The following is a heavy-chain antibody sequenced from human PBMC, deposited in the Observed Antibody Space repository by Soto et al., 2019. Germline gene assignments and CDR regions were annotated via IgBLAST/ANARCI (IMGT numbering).Heavy chain of an antibody. D-gene: IGHD1-26*01. J-gene: IGHJ4*02. Sequence: GGTLRLSCATSGFTFINHAMTWVRQAPGKAPQWVATVDGSGAAPFYAESVKGRFTISRDNSKNTLFLQMNSLRAEDTAVYFCAKWEVFVTGHLATQSSLDSWGQGALVTVSS. V-gene: IGHV3-23*01. CDR3: AKWEVFVTGHLATQSSLDS. CDR1: GFTFINHA. CDR2: VDGSGAAP.